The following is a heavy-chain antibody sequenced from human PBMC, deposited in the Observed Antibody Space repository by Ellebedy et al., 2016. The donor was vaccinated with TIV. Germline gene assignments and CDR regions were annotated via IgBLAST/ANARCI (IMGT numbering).Heavy chain of an antibody. CDR3: AKDPPIWDSSVWPPGMDV. V-gene: IGHV3-23*01. J-gene: IGHJ6*02. CDR2: ISGSGGST. D-gene: IGHD6-19*01. CDR1: GFTFSSYA. Sequence: GGSLRLXCAASGFTFSSYAMSWVRQAPGKGLEWVSSISGSGGSTYYADSVKGRFTISRDNPKNTLYLQMNSLRAEDTAIYYCAKDPPIWDSSVWPPGMDVWGQGTTVTVSS.